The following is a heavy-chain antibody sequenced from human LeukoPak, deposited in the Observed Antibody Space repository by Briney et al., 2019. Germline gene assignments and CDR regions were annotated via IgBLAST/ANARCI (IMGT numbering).Heavy chain of an antibody. J-gene: IGHJ4*02. D-gene: IGHD1-26*01. V-gene: IGHV3-21*01. CDR2: ISSSSSYI. CDR1: GFTFSSHS. CDR3: AREGVGATTAYFDY. Sequence: GGSLRLSCAASGFTFSSHSMNWVRQAPGKGLEWVSSISSSSSYIYYADSVKGRFTISRDNAKNSLYLQMNSLRAEDTAVYYCAREGVGATTAYFDYWGQGTLVTVSS.